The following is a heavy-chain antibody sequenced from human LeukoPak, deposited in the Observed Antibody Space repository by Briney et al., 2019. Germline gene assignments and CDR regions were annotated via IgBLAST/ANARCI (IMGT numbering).Heavy chain of an antibody. CDR1: GFTFSIYW. J-gene: IGHJ4*02. CDR2: IKGDGSDK. V-gene: IGHV3-7*01. Sequence: GGSLRLSCAASGFTFSIYWMMWVRQAPGKGLEWVAYIKGDGSDKYYVDSVRGRFTISRDNAENSLYLQMNSLRAEDTAVYYCARDAGYGGNPDFWGQGTLVTVSS. D-gene: IGHD4-23*01. CDR3: ARDAGYGGNPDF.